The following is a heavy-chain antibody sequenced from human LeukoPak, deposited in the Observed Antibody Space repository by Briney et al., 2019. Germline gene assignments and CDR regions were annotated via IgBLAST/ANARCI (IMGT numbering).Heavy chain of an antibody. CDR1: GFTFSSYA. V-gene: IGHV3-23*01. CDR3: AKGLYYHDSSGYYLLDY. CDR2: ISGSGGST. D-gene: IGHD3-22*01. J-gene: IGHJ4*02. Sequence: GGSLRLSCAASGFTFSSYAMSWVRQAPGKGLEWVSAISGSGGSTYYADSVKGRFTISRDNSKNTLYLQMNSLRAEDTAVYYCAKGLYYHDSSGYYLLDYWGQGTLVTVSS.